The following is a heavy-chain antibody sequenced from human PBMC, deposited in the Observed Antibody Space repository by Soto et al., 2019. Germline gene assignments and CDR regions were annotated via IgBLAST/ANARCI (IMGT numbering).Heavy chain of an antibody. V-gene: IGHV1-46*01. CDR3: ARDRLILGGYYPSPHYYYYGMDV. Sequence: QVQLVQSGAEVKKPGASVKVSCKASGYTFTSYYMHWVRQAPGQRLEWMGIINPSGGSTSYAQKCQGRVTMTRDTSTSTVYMELSSLRSEDTAVYYCARDRLILGGYYPSPHYYYYGMDVWGQGTTVTVSS. CDR1: GYTFTSYY. D-gene: IGHD3-22*01. CDR2: INPSGGST. J-gene: IGHJ6*02.